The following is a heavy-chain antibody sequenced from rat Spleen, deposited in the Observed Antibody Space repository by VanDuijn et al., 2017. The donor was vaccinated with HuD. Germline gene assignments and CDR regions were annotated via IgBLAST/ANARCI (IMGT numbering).Heavy chain of an antibody. Sequence: QVQLKESGPGLVQPSQTLTLTCTVSGLSLTSNSVSWIRQPPGKGLEWRGVIWGNGNTNYNSALKSRLSISRDTSKSQVFLKMNNLQTEDTAMYFCARSRYYGYTYPPYWYFDFWGPGTMVTVSS. CDR2: IWGNGNT. CDR1: GLSLTSNS. CDR3: ARSRYYGYTYPPYWYFDF. J-gene: IGHJ1*01. V-gene: IGHV2-47*01. D-gene: IGHD1-9*01.